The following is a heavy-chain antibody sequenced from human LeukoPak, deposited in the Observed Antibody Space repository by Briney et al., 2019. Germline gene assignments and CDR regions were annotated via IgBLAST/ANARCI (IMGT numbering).Heavy chain of an antibody. D-gene: IGHD3-10*01. CDR2: TSGSGGST. CDR3: AKDRLPMVRGIDY. Sequence: GGSLRLSCAASGFTVSSSYMSWVRQAPGKGLEWVSATSGSGGSTYYADSVKGRFTISRDNSKNTLYLQMNSLRAEDTAVYYCAKDRLPMVRGIDYWGQGTLVTVSS. CDR1: GFTVSSSY. J-gene: IGHJ4*02. V-gene: IGHV3-23*01.